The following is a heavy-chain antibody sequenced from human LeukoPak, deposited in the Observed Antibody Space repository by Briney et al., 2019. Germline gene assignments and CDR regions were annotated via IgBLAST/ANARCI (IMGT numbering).Heavy chain of an antibody. Sequence: GGSLRPSCAASGLTFRTYAMSWVRQAPGKGLEWVSSISDSGGYTFYADSVKGRFTISRDNSKNTLYLQMNSLRAEDTAVYYCARDNSVRDEAWWFNPWGQGTLVTVSS. J-gene: IGHJ5*02. CDR1: GLTFRTYA. CDR2: ISDSGGYT. CDR3: ARDNSVRDEAWWFNP. D-gene: IGHD5-24*01. V-gene: IGHV3-23*01.